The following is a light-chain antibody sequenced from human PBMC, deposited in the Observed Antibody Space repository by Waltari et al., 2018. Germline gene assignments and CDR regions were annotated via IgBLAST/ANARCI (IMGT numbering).Light chain of an antibody. CDR1: QGISSY. Sequence: AIRMTQSPSSFSASTGERVTITCRASQGISSYLAWYQQKPGKAPKLLIYAASTLQSGVPSRFSGSGSGTDFTLTISCLQSEDFATYYCQQYYSYPRGFGGGTKVEIK. CDR2: AAS. J-gene: IGKJ4*01. CDR3: QQYYSYPRG. V-gene: IGKV1-8*01.